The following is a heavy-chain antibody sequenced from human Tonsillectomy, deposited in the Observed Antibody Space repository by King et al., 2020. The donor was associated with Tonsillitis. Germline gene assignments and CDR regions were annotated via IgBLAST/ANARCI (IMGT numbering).Heavy chain of an antibody. J-gene: IGHJ6*02. CDR2: IKQDGSEK. Sequence: VQLVESGGGLVQPGGSLRLSCAASGFTFSSYWMSWVRQAPGKGLEWVANIKQDGSEKYYVDSVKGRFTISRDNAKNSLYLQMNSLRAEDTAVYYCARVGPYYDSSGYPSLYGMDVWGQGTTVTVSS. CDR3: ARVGPYYDSSGYPSLYGMDV. D-gene: IGHD3-22*01. V-gene: IGHV3-7*01. CDR1: GFTFSSYW.